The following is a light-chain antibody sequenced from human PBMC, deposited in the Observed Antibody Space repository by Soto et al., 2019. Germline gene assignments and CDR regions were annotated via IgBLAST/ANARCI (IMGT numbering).Light chain of an antibody. V-gene: IGKV3-20*01. CDR3: QQYGNSPFT. Sequence: IVLTQSPGTLSLSLGERATLSCRASQSISSSSLAWYQQKPGQAPRLXIYGASTRATGIPDRFSGSESGTDFTLTISRLEPEDFVVYYCQQYGNSPFTFGQGTRLEIK. CDR2: GAS. J-gene: IGKJ5*01. CDR1: QSISSSS.